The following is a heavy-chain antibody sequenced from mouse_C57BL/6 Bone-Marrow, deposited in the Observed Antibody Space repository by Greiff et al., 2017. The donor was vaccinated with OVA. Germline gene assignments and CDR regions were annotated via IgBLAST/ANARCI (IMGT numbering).Heavy chain of an antibody. V-gene: IGHV5-4*03. CDR1: GFTFSNYA. J-gene: IGHJ4*01. D-gene: IGHD2-1*01. Sequence: EVMLVESGGGLVKPGGSLKLSCAASGFTFSNYAMSWVRQTPEKRLEWVATISDGGSYTYYPDNVKGRFTISRDNAKNNRYLQMSHLKSEDTAMYYCAGYANSYAMDYWGQGTSVTVSS. CDR2: ISDGGSYT. CDR3: AGYANSYAMDY.